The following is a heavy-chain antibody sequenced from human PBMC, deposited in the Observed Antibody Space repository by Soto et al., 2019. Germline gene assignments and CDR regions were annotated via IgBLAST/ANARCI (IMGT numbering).Heavy chain of an antibody. D-gene: IGHD3-22*01. CDR1: GGTFSSYT. CDR2: IIPILGIA. J-gene: IGHJ3*02. CDR3: ARYHRLGYYDSTDAFDI. V-gene: IGHV1-69*02. Sequence: SVKVSCKASGGTFSSYTISWVRQAPGQGLEWMGRIIPILGIANYAQKFQGRVTITADKSTSTAYMELSSLRSEDTAVYYCARYHRLGYYDSTDAFDIWGQGTMVTVSS.